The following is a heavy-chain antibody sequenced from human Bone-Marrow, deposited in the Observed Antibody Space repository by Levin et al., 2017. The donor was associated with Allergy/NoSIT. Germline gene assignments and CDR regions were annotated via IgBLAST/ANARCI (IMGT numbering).Heavy chain of an antibody. D-gene: IGHD5-12*01. J-gene: IGHJ3*02. V-gene: IGHV4-61*03. Sequence: SETLSLSCNVSGASVSSGSFYWNWIRQTPGKGLEWIGYIYYTGNRNYNPSLRSRVTISLDTSKNHFSLRLTSVTAADTAVYYCASTRDSGYDFDPFDIWGQGTLVTISS. CDR3: ASTRDSGYDFDPFDI. CDR1: GASVSSGSFY. CDR2: IYYTGNR.